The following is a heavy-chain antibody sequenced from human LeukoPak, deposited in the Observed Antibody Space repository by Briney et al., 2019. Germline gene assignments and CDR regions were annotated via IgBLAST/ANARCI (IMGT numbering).Heavy chain of an antibody. V-gene: IGHV1-18*01. D-gene: IGHD3-22*01. Sequence: ASVKVSCKASGYTFTSYGISWVRQAPGQGLEWMGWISAYNGNTNYAQKLQGRVTMTTDTSTSTAYMELRILRSDDTAVYYCARGETGSGYPPHFDYWGQGTLVTVSS. CDR3: ARGETGSGYPPHFDY. CDR2: ISAYNGNT. CDR1: GYTFTSYG. J-gene: IGHJ4*02.